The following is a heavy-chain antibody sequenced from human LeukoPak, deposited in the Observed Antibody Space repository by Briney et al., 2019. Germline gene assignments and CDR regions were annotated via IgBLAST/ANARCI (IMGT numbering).Heavy chain of an antibody. V-gene: IGHV1-18*01. Sequence: GASVKVSCKASGYTFTTYGISWVRQAPGQGLEWMGWISAYNGNTNYAQKLQGRVTMTTDTSTSTAYMELRSLRSDDTAVYYCARERWGIAAAYGMDVWGQGTTVTVSS. J-gene: IGHJ6*02. CDR1: GYTFTTYG. CDR3: ARERWGIAAAYGMDV. D-gene: IGHD6-13*01. CDR2: ISAYNGNT.